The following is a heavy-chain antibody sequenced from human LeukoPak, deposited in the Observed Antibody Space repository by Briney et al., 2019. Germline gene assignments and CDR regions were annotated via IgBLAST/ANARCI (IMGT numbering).Heavy chain of an antibody. V-gene: IGHV4-59*11. J-gene: IGHJ4*02. Sequence: PSETLSLTCTVSGGSISSHYWSWIRQPPGKGLEWIGYIYYSGSTNYNPSLKSRVTISVDTSKNQFSLKLSSVTAADTAVYYCARGITVFDYWGQGTLVTVSS. CDR1: GGSISSHY. D-gene: IGHD3-3*01. CDR3: ARGITVFDY. CDR2: IYYSGST.